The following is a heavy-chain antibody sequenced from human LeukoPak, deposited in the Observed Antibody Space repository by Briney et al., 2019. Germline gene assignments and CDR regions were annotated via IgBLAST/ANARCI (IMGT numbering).Heavy chain of an antibody. Sequence: SETLSLTCTVSGGSISSYYWSWIRQPAGKGLEWIGRIYTSGSTNYNPSLKSRVTISVDTSKNQFSLRLSSVTAADTAVYYCAREAGCSGGSCYFDAFDIWGQGTMVTVSS. D-gene: IGHD2-15*01. CDR1: GGSISSYY. J-gene: IGHJ3*02. CDR3: AREAGCSGGSCYFDAFDI. CDR2: IYTSGST. V-gene: IGHV4-4*07.